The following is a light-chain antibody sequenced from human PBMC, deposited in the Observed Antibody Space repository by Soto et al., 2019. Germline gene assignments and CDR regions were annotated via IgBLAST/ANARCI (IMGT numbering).Light chain of an antibody. CDR3: QQYSSSPLT. CDR2: GAS. CDR1: QSVRSSH. V-gene: IGKV3-20*01. J-gene: IGKJ4*01. Sequence: EIVLTQSPGTLSLSPGERATLSCRTSQSVRSSHLAWYQQKPGQAPRLLTYGASSRATGIPDRFSGSGSGTDFTLTISRLEPEDFAVYHCQQYSSSPLTFGGGTKVDIK.